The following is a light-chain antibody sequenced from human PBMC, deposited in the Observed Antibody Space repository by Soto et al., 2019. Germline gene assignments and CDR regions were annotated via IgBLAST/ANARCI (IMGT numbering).Light chain of an antibody. CDR3: SSHRGSSTLVV. J-gene: IGLJ2*01. V-gene: IGLV2-14*01. CDR2: DVS. Sequence: QSALTQPTSVSGSPGQAITISCTGTSSDVGGYNYVCWYQQYPGKAPKLIIYDVSNRPSGISNRFSGSSAGNTASLTISGLQAEDEADYYCSSHRGSSTLVVFGGGTKLTVL. CDR1: SSDVGGYNY.